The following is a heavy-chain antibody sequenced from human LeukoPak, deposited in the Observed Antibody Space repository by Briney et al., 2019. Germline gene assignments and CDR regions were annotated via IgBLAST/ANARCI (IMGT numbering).Heavy chain of an antibody. J-gene: IGHJ5*02. D-gene: IGHD3-22*01. CDR1: GGSISCCH. Sequence: SETLSLTCSVSGGSISCCHWIWMRQSPGKGLEWIGYMHHSGSASDNPSLKSRVTISLDTSKNQFSLKLSSVTAADTAVYYCARDEARYSSGYYPNWFDPWGQGTLVTVSS. CDR3: ARDEARYSSGYYPNWFDP. CDR2: MHHSGSA. V-gene: IGHV4-59*01.